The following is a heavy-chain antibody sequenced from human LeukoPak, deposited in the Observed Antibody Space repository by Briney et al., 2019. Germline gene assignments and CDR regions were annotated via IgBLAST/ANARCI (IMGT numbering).Heavy chain of an antibody. CDR3: ARVPFTMVRGVITPNQYYYYYMDV. Sequence: VASVKVSCKASGYTFNTYNINWVRQAPGQGLEWMGWISTYNDNTNYAQKFQGRVTMTTDTSTSTAYMELRSLRSDDTAVYYCARVPFTMVRGVITPNQYYYYYMDVWGKGTTVTVSS. J-gene: IGHJ6*03. CDR2: ISTYNDNT. CDR1: GYTFNTYN. D-gene: IGHD3-10*01. V-gene: IGHV1-18*01.